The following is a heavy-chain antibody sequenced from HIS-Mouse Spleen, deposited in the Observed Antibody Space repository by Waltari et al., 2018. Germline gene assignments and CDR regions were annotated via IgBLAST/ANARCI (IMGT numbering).Heavy chain of an antibody. Sequence: QLQLQESGPGLVKPSETLSLTCTVSGCSISSSSYYWGWIRQPPVKGLERIGSIYYSGSTYYNPSLKSRVTISVDTSKNQFSLKLSSVTAADTAVYYCAREIPYSSSWYDWYFDLWGRGTLVTVSS. CDR1: GCSISSSSYY. J-gene: IGHJ2*01. D-gene: IGHD6-13*01. CDR3: AREIPYSSSWYDWYFDL. V-gene: IGHV4-39*07. CDR2: IYYSGST.